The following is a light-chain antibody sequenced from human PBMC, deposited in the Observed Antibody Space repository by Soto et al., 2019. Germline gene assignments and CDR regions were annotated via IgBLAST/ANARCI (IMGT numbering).Light chain of an antibody. CDR2: EVS. J-gene: IGLJ1*01. V-gene: IGLV2-14*01. CDR1: SSDVGGYNY. CDR3: SSYTSSSTLYV. Sequence: SALTQPASVSGSPGQSITISCIGTSSDVGGYNYVSWYQQHPGKAPKLMIYEVSNRPSGVSNRFSGSKSGNTASLTISGLQAEDEADYYCSSYTSSSTLYVFGTGTKLTVL.